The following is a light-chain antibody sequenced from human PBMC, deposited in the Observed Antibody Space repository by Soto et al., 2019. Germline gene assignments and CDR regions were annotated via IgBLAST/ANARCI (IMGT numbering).Light chain of an antibody. CDR3: QQHGSSPET. CDR2: GAS. CDR1: QSVSSSY. V-gene: IGKV3-20*01. J-gene: IGKJ1*01. Sequence: EIVLTQSPGTLSLSPGERATLSCRASQSVSSSYLAWYQQKPGQAPRLLIYGASSRATGIPDRFSGSGSGTDLTLTISRLEPEDFAVYYCQQHGSSPETFGQGTKVDIK.